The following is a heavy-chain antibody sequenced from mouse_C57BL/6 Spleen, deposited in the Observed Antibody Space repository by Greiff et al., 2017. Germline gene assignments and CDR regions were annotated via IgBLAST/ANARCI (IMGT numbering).Heavy chain of an antibody. CDR1: GYTFTSYW. CDR2: IYPGSGST. J-gene: IGHJ2*01. CDR3: ASHLRN. V-gene: IGHV1-55*01. Sequence: QVQLKESGAELVKPGASVKMSCKASGYTFTSYWITWVKQRPGQGLEWIGDIYPGSGSTNYNEKFKSKATLTVDTSSSTAYMQLSSLTSEDSAVYYCASHLRNWGQGTTLTVSS. D-gene: IGHD1-1*01.